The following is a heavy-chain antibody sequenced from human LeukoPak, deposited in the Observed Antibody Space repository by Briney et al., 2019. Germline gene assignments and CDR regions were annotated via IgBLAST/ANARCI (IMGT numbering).Heavy chain of an antibody. CDR1: GYIFSDYY. CDR2: IDPNSGNT. Sequence: ASVKVSCKASGYIFSDYYIHWVRQAPGQGLEWMGRIDPNSGNTGYAQKFQGRVTITRNTSISTAYMELSSLRSEDTAVYYCARVPYSSSCYVDYWGQGTLVTVSS. J-gene: IGHJ4*02. CDR3: ARVPYSSSCYVDY. V-gene: IGHV1-8*03. D-gene: IGHD6-13*01.